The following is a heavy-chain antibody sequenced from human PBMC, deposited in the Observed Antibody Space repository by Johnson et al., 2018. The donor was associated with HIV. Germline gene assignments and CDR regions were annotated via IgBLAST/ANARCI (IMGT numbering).Heavy chain of an antibody. V-gene: IGHV3-30*04. CDR3: AREYSSGWHEVFAFDI. CDR2: ISYDGSNK. J-gene: IGHJ3*02. CDR1: GFTFSSYA. Sequence: QVQLVESGGGVVQPGRSLRLSCAASGFTFSSYAMHWVRQAPGKGLEWVAVISYDGSNKYYADSVKGRFTISRDNSKNTLYLQMNSLRAEDTAVYYCAREYSSGWHEVFAFDIWGQGTMVTVSS. D-gene: IGHD6-19*01.